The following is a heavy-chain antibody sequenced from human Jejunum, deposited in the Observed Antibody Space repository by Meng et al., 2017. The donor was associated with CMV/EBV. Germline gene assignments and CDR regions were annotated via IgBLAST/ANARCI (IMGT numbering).Heavy chain of an antibody. V-gene: IGHV4-39*07. CDR1: STSSY. Sequence: STSSYWGWIRQPPGEGLEWIGTIYYSGTTYYNPSLKSRVTISIETSKNQFSLKLSSVTAADTAVYYCATLRRYCSSSSCFHWGYWGQGTVVTVSS. CDR3: ATLRRYCSSSSCFHWGY. J-gene: IGHJ4*02. D-gene: IGHD2-15*01. CDR2: IYYSGTT.